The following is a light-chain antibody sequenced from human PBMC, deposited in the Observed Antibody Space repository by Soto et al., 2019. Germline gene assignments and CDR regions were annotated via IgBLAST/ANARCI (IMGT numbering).Light chain of an antibody. Sequence: DFQMTQSPSSLSASVGDRVTITCRASQGFSNYLAWYQQKPGEVPKLLISGATTLQPGVPSRFSGTVYGTHFTLSISSLQPEDAAYYYCQQYNTAPLTFGGGTKVELK. V-gene: IGKV1-27*01. CDR2: GAT. CDR1: QGFSNY. CDR3: QQYNTAPLT. J-gene: IGKJ4*01.